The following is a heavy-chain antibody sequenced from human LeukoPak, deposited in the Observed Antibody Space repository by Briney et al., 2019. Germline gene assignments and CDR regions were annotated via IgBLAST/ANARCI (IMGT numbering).Heavy chain of an antibody. CDR1: GGSISSSSYY. V-gene: IGHV3-7*01. CDR3: ARAIRWSYNYYMDV. CDR2: IKQDGSEK. D-gene: IGHD2-15*01. J-gene: IGHJ6*03. Sequence: ETLSLTCTVSGGSISSSSYYWGWIRQAPGKGLEWVANIKQDGSEKYYVDSVKGRFTNSRDNAKNSLYLQMNSLRAEDTAVYYCARAIRWSYNYYMDVWGKGTTVTVSS.